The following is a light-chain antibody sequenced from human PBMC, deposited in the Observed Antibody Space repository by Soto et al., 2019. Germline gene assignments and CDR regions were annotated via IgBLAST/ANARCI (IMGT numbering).Light chain of an antibody. CDR1: QSVSSSY. CDR2: GAS. Sequence: EIVLTQSPGTLSLSPGERATLSCRASQSVSSSYLAWYQQKPGQAPRLIIYGASSSATGIPDRFSGSGSGTDFTLTISRLEPDDFAVYYCQHYGSSTLYTFGQGTKLEIK. CDR3: QHYGSSTLYT. J-gene: IGKJ2*01. V-gene: IGKV3-20*01.